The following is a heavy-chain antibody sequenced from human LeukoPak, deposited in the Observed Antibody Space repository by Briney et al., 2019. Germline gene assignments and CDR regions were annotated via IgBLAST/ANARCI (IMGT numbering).Heavy chain of an antibody. CDR1: GFTFSTYW. J-gene: IGHJ3*02. Sequence: GGSLRLSCAASGFTFSTYWMHWVRRAPGKGLVWVSRINTDGSNTNYADSVKGRFTISRDNAENTLYLQMNSLRVEDTAVYYCARAEDCSSTSCPRAFDIWGQGTMVTVSS. CDR3: ARAEDCSSTSCPRAFDI. CDR2: INTDGSNT. D-gene: IGHD2-2*01. V-gene: IGHV3-74*01.